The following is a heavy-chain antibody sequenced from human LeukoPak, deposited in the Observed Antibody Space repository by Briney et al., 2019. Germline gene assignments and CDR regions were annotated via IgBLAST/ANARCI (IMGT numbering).Heavy chain of an antibody. CDR1: GFTFSSYA. Sequence: GGSLRLSCAASGFTFSSYAMSWVRQAPGKGLEWVSAISGSGGSTYYADSVKGRFTISRDNSRNTLYLQMNSLRAEDTAVYYCAKRKQWGLYYFDYWGQGTLVTVSS. J-gene: IGHJ4*02. V-gene: IGHV3-23*01. CDR3: AKRKQWGLYYFDY. CDR2: ISGSGGST. D-gene: IGHD6-19*01.